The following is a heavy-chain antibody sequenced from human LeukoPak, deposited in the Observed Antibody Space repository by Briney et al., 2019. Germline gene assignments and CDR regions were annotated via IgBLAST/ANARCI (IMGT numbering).Heavy chain of an antibody. CDR2: MYSAGAT. CDR3: SRGSDYDRSGYFYIMES. V-gene: IGHV3-53*01. J-gene: IGHJ5*02. CDR1: GFTVRSNY. D-gene: IGHD3-22*01. Sequence: GGSLRLSCAASGFTVRSNYMSWVRQAPGKGLEWVSVMYSAGATYYSDSVEGRFTISRDNSKNTLYLQMTALRAEDTAVYFCSRGSDYDRSGYFYIMESWGQGTLVTVSS.